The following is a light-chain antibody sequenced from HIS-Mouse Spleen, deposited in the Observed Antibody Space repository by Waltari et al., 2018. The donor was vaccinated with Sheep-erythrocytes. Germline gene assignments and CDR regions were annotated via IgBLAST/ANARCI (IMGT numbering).Light chain of an antibody. J-gene: IGLJ2*01. CDR2: QDS. V-gene: IGLV3-1*01. Sequence: SYELTQPPSVSVSPGQTASITCSGDKLGDKYACWYQQKPGQSPVLVIYQDSKRPSGIPERFSGSNYGNTDTLTISGTQAMDEADYYCQAWDSSTAVFGGGTKLTVL. CDR1: KLGDKY. CDR3: QAWDSSTAV.